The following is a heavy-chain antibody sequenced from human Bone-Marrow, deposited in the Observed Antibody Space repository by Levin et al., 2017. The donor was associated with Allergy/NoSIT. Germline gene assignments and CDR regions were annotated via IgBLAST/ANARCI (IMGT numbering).Heavy chain of an antibody. CDR1: GFTFSSYW. V-gene: IGHV3-7*01. Sequence: PGGSLRLSCAASGFTFSSYWMSWVRQAPGKGLEWVANIKQDGSEKYYVDSVKGRFTISRDNAKNSLYLQMNSLRAEDMAVYYCARDRIVVVVAASQYNWFDPWGQGTLVTVSS. J-gene: IGHJ5*02. D-gene: IGHD2-15*01. CDR2: IKQDGSEK. CDR3: ARDRIVVVVAASQYNWFDP.